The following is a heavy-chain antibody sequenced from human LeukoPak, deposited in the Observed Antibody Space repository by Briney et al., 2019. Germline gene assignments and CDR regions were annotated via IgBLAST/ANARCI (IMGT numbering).Heavy chain of an antibody. CDR3: ARGHSTPMVGDFWSGYSDASNAFDI. D-gene: IGHD3-3*01. CDR2: INPNSGGT. CDR1: GYTFTGYY. J-gene: IGHJ3*02. Sequence: GASVKVSCKASGYTFTGYYMHWVRQAPGQGLEWMGWINPNSGGTNYAQKFQGRVTMTRDTSISTAYMELSRLRSDDTAVYYCARGHSTPMVGDFWSGYSDASNAFDIWGQGTMVTVSS. V-gene: IGHV1-2*02.